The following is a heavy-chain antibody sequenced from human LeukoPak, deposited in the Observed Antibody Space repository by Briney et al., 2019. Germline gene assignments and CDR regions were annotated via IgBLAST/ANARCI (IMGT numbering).Heavy chain of an antibody. CDR3: ARSYDSSGYYSGPYYFDY. D-gene: IGHD3-22*01. CDR1: GFTFSSYG. Sequence: PGGSLRLSCAASGFTFSSYGMSWVRQAPGKGLEWVSAISGSGGSTYYADSVKGRFTISRDNSKNTLYLQMNSLRAEDTAVYYCARSYDSSGYYSGPYYFDYWGQGTLVTVSS. V-gene: IGHV3-23*01. CDR2: ISGSGGST. J-gene: IGHJ4*02.